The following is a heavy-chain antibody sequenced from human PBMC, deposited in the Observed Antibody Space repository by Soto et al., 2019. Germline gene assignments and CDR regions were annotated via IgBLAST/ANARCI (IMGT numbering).Heavy chain of an antibody. CDR2: ISAYNGNT. CDR1: GYTFTIYG. J-gene: IGHJ5*02. V-gene: IGHV1-18*01. D-gene: IGHD3-3*01. CDR3: ARDGAGGVNWFDP. Sequence: GSVKVACKASGYTFTIYGISWVRQAPGQGLEWMGWISAYNGNTNYAHKLQGRVTMTTDTSTSTAYMELRSLRSDDTAVYYCARDGAGGVNWFDPWGQGTLVTVTS.